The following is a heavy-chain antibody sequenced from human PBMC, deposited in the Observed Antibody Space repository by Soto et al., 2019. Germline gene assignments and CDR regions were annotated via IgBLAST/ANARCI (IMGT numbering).Heavy chain of an antibody. D-gene: IGHD3-3*02. CDR3: ARDKDRQQLGGNYYYVLDV. Sequence: QVQLVQSGAEVKKPGSSVKVSCKASGGTFSTSAISWVRQAPGQGLEWVGGIMPVFATPDYAQKFQCRVTISADESTTTAYLELTSLRTDDTAVYYCARDKDRQQLGGNYYYVLDVWGQGNAIIVSS. J-gene: IGHJ6*02. CDR2: IMPVFATP. V-gene: IGHV1-69*12. CDR1: GGTFSTSA.